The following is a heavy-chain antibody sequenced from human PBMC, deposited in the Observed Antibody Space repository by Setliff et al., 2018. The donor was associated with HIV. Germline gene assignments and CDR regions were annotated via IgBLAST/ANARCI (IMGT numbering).Heavy chain of an antibody. CDR2: IYYSGST. V-gene: IGHV4-39*07. CDR1: GGSISSTIYY. CDR3: AKEGQWLEGFFDY. J-gene: IGHJ4*02. Sequence: ETLSLTCTVSGGSISSTIYYWGWIRQPPGKGLEWIGSIYYSGSTYYNPSLKSRVTISVDTSKNQFSLKLSSVTAADTAVYYCAKEGQWLEGFFDYWGQGTLVTVSS. D-gene: IGHD6-19*01.